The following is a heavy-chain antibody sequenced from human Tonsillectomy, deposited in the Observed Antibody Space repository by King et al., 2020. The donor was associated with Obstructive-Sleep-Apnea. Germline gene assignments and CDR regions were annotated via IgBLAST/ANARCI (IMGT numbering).Heavy chain of an antibody. J-gene: IGHJ4*02. V-gene: IGHV3-23*04. D-gene: IGHD4-17*01. Sequence: VQLVESGGGLVQPGGSLKLSCVTSGFTFSSYDMSWVRQAPGKGLEWVSSIISGGKTYYAASVKGRFTISPDNSKNTLYLQMNSLRAEDTAVYYCAKDIGTTVTRDYWGQGTLVTVSS. CDR3: AKDIGTTVTRDY. CDR2: IISGGKT. CDR1: GFTFSSYD.